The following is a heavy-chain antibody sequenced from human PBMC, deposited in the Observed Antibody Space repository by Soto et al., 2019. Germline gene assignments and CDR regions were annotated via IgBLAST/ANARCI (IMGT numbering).Heavy chain of an antibody. CDR3: ASSYGSGYRAFDY. V-gene: IGHV1-69*02. CDR1: GDTFNFYS. J-gene: IGHJ4*02. Sequence: QVQLVQSGAEVKRPGSSVKVSCKASGDTFNFYSINWVRQAPGLGLEWMGRVNPIGRMSNYAIKLQGRVRMTADKSTSTAYMELSSLRSEDTAMYYCASSYGSGYRAFDYWGQGALVTVSS. D-gene: IGHD3-10*01. CDR2: VNPIGRMS.